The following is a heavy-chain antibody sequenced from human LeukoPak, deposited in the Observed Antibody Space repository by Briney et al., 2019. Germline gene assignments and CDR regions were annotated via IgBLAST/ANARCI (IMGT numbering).Heavy chain of an antibody. CDR3: AKESLVLRYFGWLPPLGY. CDR1: GFTFSSYG. D-gene: IGHD3-9*01. V-gene: IGHV3-30*02. J-gene: IGHJ4*02. CDR2: IRFDGSNK. Sequence: GGSLRLSCAVSGFTFSSYGMHWVRQAPGKGLEWVAFIRFDGSNKYYTDSVKGRFTISRDNSKNTLYLQMNSLRAEDTAVYYCAKESLVLRYFGWLPPLGYWGQGTLVTVSS.